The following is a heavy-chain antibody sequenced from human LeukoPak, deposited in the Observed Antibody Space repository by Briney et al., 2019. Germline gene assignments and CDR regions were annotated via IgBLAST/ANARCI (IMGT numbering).Heavy chain of an antibody. Sequence: SEALSLTCTVSGGSISSYYWSWIRQPPGKGLEWIGYIYYSGSTNYNPSLKRRVTISVDTSKNQFSLKLSSVTAADTAVYYCARVLGVGYYYYMDVWGKGTTVTVSS. CDR1: GGSISSYY. CDR3: ARVLGVGYYYYMDV. CDR2: IYYSGST. J-gene: IGHJ6*03. D-gene: IGHD7-27*01. V-gene: IGHV4-59*01.